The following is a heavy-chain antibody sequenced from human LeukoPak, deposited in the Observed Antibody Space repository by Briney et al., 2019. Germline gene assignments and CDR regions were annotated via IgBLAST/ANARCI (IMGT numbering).Heavy chain of an antibody. D-gene: IGHD2-2*01. CDR3: AKVLWCSSTSCYSYYYGMDV. CDR2: ISGSGGST. V-gene: IGHV3-23*01. J-gene: IGHJ6*02. Sequence: GGSLRPSCAASGFTFSSYAMSWVRQAPGKGLEWVSAISGSGGSTYYADSVKGRFTISRDNSKNTLYLQMNSLRAEDTAVYYCAKVLWCSSTSCYSYYYGMDVWGQGTTVTVSS. CDR1: GFTFSSYA.